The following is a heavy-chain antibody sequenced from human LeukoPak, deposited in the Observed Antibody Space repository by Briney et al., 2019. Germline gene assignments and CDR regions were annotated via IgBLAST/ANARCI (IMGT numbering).Heavy chain of an antibody. Sequence: SETLSLTCTVSGGSISSRDYYWGWIRQPPGKGLEWIASIYYSGTTHYNPSHQSRVTMSVDTSKNQFSLKLSSVTAADTAVYYCARESGQWLAKLIDYWGQGTLVTVSS. J-gene: IGHJ4*02. V-gene: IGHV4-39*02. CDR1: GGSISSRDYY. CDR2: IYYSGTT. D-gene: IGHD6-19*01. CDR3: ARESGQWLAKLIDY.